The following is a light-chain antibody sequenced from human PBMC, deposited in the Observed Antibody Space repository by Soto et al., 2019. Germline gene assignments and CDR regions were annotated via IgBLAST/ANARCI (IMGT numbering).Light chain of an antibody. CDR3: QAWDSSVYV. V-gene: IGLV3-1*01. J-gene: IGLJ1*01. CDR1: KLGNKD. CDR2: QDD. Sequence: SYELTQPPSVSVSPGQTTSITCSGDKLGNKDAYWYQQKPGQSPVLVIYQDDKRPPGIPDRFSGSNSGNTATLTISGTQAVDEADYYCQAWDSSVYVFGTGTKLTVL.